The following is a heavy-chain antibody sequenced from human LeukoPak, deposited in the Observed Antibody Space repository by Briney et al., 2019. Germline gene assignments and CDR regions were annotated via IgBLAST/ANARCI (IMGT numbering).Heavy chain of an antibody. CDR1: GYSFTSYW. CDR2: IYPGDSDT. D-gene: IGHD6-13*01. CDR3: AIRVAAAGDYFDY. V-gene: IGHV5-51*01. J-gene: IGHJ4*02. Sequence: GESLKISCKGSGYSFTSYWIGWVRQMPGKGLEWMGIIYPGDSDTRYSPSFQGQVTISADKSISTAYLQWSSLKASDTAMYYCAIRVAAAGDYFDYWGQGTLVTVSS.